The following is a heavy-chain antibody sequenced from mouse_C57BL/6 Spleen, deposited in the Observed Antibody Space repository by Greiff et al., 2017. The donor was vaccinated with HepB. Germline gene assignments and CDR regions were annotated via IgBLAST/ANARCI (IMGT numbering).Heavy chain of an antibody. Sequence: QVHVKQPGAELVRPGTSVKLSCKASGYTFTSYWMHWVKQRPGQGLEWIGVIDPSDSYTNYNQKFKGKATLTVDTSSSTAYMQLSSLTSEDSAVYYCARPAMDYWGQGTSVTVSS. CDR3: ARPAMDY. CDR1: GYTFTSYW. J-gene: IGHJ4*01. V-gene: IGHV1-59*01. CDR2: IDPSDSYT.